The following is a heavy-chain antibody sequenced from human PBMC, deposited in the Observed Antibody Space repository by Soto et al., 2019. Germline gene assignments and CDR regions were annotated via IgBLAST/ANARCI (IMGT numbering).Heavy chain of an antibody. D-gene: IGHD1-1*01. CDR2: ISWDGGST. CDR3: AKDISPRHGTTYYYYGMDV. J-gene: IGHJ6*02. V-gene: IGHV3-43*01. Sequence: GGSLRLSCAASGFTFDDYTMHWVRQAPGKGLEWVSLISWDGGSTYYADSVKGRFTISRDNSKNSLYLQMNSLRTEDTALYYCAKDISPRHGTTYYYYGMDVWGQGTTVTVS. CDR1: GFTFDDYT.